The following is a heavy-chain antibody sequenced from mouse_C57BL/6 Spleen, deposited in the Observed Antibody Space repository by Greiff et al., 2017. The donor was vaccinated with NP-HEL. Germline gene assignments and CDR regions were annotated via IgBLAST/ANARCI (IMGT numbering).Heavy chain of an antibody. J-gene: IGHJ3*01. D-gene: IGHD2-3*01. V-gene: IGHV5-9-1*02. CDR2: ISSGGDYI. CDR3: TRDSSYDGYSAWFAY. Sequence: DVMLVESGEGLVKPGGSLKLSCAASGFTFSSYAMSWVRQTPEKRLEWVAYISSGGDYIYYADTVKGRFTISRDNARNTLYLQMSSLKSEDTAMYYCTRDSSYDGYSAWFAYWGQGTLVTVSA. CDR1: GFTFSSYA.